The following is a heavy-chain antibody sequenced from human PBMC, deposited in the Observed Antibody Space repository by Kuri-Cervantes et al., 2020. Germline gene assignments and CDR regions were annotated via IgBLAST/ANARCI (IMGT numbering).Heavy chain of an antibody. CDR3: ARLSYYYDSSESGP. CDR1: SGSISNYY. Sequence: SETLSLTCTVSSGSISNYYWSWIRQPPGKGLEWMGYIYYSGSTKYNPSIKRRVTISVDTSKNQFSLKLSSVTAADTAVYYCARLSYYYDSSESGPWGQGTLVTVSS. V-gene: IGHV4-59*08. CDR2: IYYSGST. D-gene: IGHD3-22*01. J-gene: IGHJ5*02.